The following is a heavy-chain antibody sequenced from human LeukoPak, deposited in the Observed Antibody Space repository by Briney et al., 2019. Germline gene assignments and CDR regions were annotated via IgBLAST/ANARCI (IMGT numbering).Heavy chain of an antibody. CDR1: GFTFRTYA. D-gene: IGHD3-22*01. Sequence: GGSLRLSCAASGFTFRTYAMTWVRQAPGKGLEWVSTISGNGGSTYYADSVKGRFTISRDNSKNTLYLQMNSLRAEDTAVYYCAKDGAGGYYDSSGYLDYWGQGTLVTVSS. V-gene: IGHV3-23*01. CDR3: AKDGAGGYYDSSGYLDY. J-gene: IGHJ4*02. CDR2: ISGNGGST.